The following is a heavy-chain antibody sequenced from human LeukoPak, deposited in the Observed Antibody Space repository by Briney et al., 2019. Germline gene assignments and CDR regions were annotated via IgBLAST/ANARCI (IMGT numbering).Heavy chain of an antibody. D-gene: IGHD4-17*01. CDR3: TRQLTTVSRGGWFDP. CDR2: LFYTGRT. Sequence: SETLSLTCNVSGGSVTSFYWSWIRQSPGKGLEWIGDLFYTGRTNYNPSLKSRVSISADTSKNQFSLRLSSVTAADTAVYYCTRQLTTVSRGGWFDPWGQGTLVTVSS. CDR1: GGSVTSFY. J-gene: IGHJ5*02. V-gene: IGHV4-59*08.